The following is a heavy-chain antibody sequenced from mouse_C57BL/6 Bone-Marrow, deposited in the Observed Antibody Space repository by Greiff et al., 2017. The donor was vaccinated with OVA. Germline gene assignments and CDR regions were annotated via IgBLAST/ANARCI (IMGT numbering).Heavy chain of an antibody. J-gene: IGHJ1*03. V-gene: IGHV1-62-2*01. D-gene: IGHD1-1*01. CDR3: ARHEMGITTVAHYWYFDV. CDR2: FYPGSGSI. Sequence: VKLMESGAELVKPGASVKLSCKASGYTFTEYTIHWVKQRSGQGLEWIGWFYPGSGSIKYNEKFKDKATLTADKSSSTVYMELSRLTSEDSAVYFCARHEMGITTVAHYWYFDVWGTGTTVTVSS. CDR1: GYTFTEYT.